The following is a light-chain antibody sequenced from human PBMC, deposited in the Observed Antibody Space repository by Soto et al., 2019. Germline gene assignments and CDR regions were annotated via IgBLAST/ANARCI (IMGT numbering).Light chain of an antibody. CDR3: HQYGSSPLA. J-gene: IGKJ3*01. V-gene: IGKV3-20*01. Sequence: EIVLTQSPGTLSLSPGERVTLSCRASQSVTRSFLAWYQQKPGQAPRLLIYGASSRATSIPDRFSGSGSGTDFTLTISRLEPEDFAVYYCHQYGSSPLAFGPGSKVDIK. CDR2: GAS. CDR1: QSVTRSF.